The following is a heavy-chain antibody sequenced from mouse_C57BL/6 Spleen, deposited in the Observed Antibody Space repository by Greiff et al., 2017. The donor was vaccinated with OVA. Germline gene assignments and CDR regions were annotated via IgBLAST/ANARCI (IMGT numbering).Heavy chain of an antibody. Sequence: QVQLQQPGAELVRPGSSVKLSCKASGYTFTSYWMDWVKQRPGQGLEWIGNIYPSDSETHYNQKFKDKATLTVDKSSSTAYMQLSSLTSEDSAVYYGARRIYYYGSSYLDAMDYWGQGTSVTVSS. CDR3: ARRIYYYGSSYLDAMDY. CDR2: IYPSDSET. CDR1: GYTFTSYW. J-gene: IGHJ4*01. D-gene: IGHD1-1*01. V-gene: IGHV1-61*01.